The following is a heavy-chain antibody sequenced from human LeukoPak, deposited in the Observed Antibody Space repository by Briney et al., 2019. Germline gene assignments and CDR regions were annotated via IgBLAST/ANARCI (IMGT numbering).Heavy chain of an antibody. Sequence: GGSLRLSCTGSGFIFNSYGINWARQAPCKGLEWVAYISSSTSNIFYADSVKGRFTISRDHAKDSVLLQMNSLRVEDTALYFCARDGVMAETPFYFDSWGQGALVTVSS. J-gene: IGHJ4*02. V-gene: IGHV3-48*01. CDR2: ISSSTSNI. D-gene: IGHD2-21*01. CDR3: ARDGVMAETPFYFDS. CDR1: GFIFNSYG.